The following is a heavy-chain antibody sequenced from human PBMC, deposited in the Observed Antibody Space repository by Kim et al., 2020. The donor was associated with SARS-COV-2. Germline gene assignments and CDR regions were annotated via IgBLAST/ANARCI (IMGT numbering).Heavy chain of an antibody. CDR1: GFTFSRYS. CDR3: AILPCHGGRCYADF. V-gene: IGHV3-23*01. Sequence: GGSLRLSCAASGFTFSRYSMRWVRQAPGQGLEWVSSISGSGGATFYVDSVKGRFTISRDNSKNTVSIQMNYLRAEDTAVYFCAILPCHGGRCYADFWGQGTLVTVSA. J-gene: IGHJ4*02. CDR2: ISGSGGAT. D-gene: IGHD3-16*01.